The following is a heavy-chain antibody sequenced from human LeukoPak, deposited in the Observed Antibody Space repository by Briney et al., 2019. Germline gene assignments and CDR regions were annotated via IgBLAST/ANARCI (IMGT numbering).Heavy chain of an antibody. D-gene: IGHD2-15*01. Sequence: GRSLRLSCAASGFTFNTYSMNWVRQAPGRGLEWVSFISSSSSYIYYADSVKGRFTISRDSAKNSLYLQMNSLRAEDTAVYYCARAFCSGGSCYRYFDYWGQGTLVTVSS. CDR2: ISSSSSYI. CDR1: GFTFNTYS. J-gene: IGHJ4*02. V-gene: IGHV3-21*01. CDR3: ARAFCSGGSCYRYFDY.